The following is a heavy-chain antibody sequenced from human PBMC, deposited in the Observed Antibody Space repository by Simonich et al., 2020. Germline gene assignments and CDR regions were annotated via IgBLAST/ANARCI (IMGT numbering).Heavy chain of an antibody. CDR2: IRSSSSYL. CDR1: GFTFSSYS. J-gene: IGHJ3*02. V-gene: IGHV3-21*01. Sequence: EVQLVESGGGLVKPGGSLRLSCAASGFTFSSYSMNWVRQAPGKGLRWDSSIRSSSSYLYYADSVKGRFTISRDNAKNSLYLQMNSLRAEDTAVYYCAREQARGGAFDIWGQGTMVTVSS. D-gene: IGHD3-16*01. CDR3: AREQARGGAFDI.